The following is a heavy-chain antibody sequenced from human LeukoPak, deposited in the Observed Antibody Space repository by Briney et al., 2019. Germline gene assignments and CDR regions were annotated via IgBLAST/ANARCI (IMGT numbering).Heavy chain of an antibody. J-gene: IGHJ3*02. CDR1: GGSISSYY. D-gene: IGHD1-14*01. Sequence: SETLSLTCTVSGGSISSYYWSWIRQPPGKGLEWIGYIYYSGSTNYNPSLKSRVTISVDTSKNQFSLKLSSVTAADTAAYYCASYKGQHAAPDAFDIWGQGTMVTVSS. CDR2: IYYSGST. CDR3: ASYKGQHAAPDAFDI. V-gene: IGHV4-59*01.